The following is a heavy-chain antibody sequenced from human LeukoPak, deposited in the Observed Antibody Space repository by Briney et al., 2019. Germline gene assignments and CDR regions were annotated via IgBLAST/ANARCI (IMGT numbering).Heavy chain of an antibody. Sequence: ASVKVSCKASGYTFTGYYMHWVRQAPGQGVEWMGWINPNSGGTNYTQKFQGRVTMTRDTSISTAYMELSRLRSDDTSVYYCARGGSRGYSYVPLDYWGQGTLVTVSS. D-gene: IGHD5-18*01. CDR3: ARGGSRGYSYVPLDY. J-gene: IGHJ4*02. CDR2: INPNSGGT. CDR1: GYTFTGYY. V-gene: IGHV1-2*02.